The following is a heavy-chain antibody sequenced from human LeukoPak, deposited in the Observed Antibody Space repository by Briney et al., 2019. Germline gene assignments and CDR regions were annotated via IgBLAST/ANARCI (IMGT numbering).Heavy chain of an antibody. Sequence: PSETLSLTCTVSGASISRYYWSWIRQPPGKGLEWIGHVHYNGNTNYDPSLKSRVTLSLDKSKNQFSLTLTSVTVPDPAGDYFARPTYLSDSSGHWDWFGSWGQGTRVTVSS. CDR2: VHYNGNT. D-gene: IGHD3-22*01. J-gene: IGHJ5*01. CDR3: ARPTYLSDSSGHWDWFGS. CDR1: GASISRYY. V-gene: IGHV4-59*01.